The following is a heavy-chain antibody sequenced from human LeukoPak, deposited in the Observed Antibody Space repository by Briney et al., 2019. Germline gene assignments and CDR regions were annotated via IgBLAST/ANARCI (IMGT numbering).Heavy chain of an antibody. V-gene: IGHV1-8*03. J-gene: IGHJ5*02. CDR2: MNPNSGNT. D-gene: IGHD2-2*01. CDR3: ARVKLGYCSSTSCYGWFDP. CDR1: GYTFTSHD. Sequence: ASVKVSCKASGYTFTSHDINWVRQATGQGLEWMGWMNPNSGNTGYAQKFQGRVTITRNTSISTAYMELSSLRSEDTAVYYCARVKLGYCSSTSCYGWFDPWGQGTLVTVSS.